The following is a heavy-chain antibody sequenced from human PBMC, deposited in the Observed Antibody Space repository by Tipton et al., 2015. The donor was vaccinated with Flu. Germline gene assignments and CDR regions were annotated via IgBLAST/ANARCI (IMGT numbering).Heavy chain of an antibody. CDR1: GGTFRTYA. D-gene: IGHD3-22*01. CDR2: IIPIFGTA. J-gene: IGHJ2*01. V-gene: IGHV1-69*18. Sequence: QVQLVQSGAEVKKPGSSVKVSCKASGGTFRTYAISWVRQAPGHGLEWMGRIIPIFGTANYAQKFQGRVTITADESTSTVYMELSSLRSEDTAVYYCARSYYDGSGYYEQYWYFDLWGRGTLVTVSS. CDR3: ARSYYDGSGYYEQYWYFDL.